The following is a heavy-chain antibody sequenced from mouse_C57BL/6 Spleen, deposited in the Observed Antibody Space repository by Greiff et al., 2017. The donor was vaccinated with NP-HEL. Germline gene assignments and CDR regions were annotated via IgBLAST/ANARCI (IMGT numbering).Heavy chain of an antibody. J-gene: IGHJ4*01. D-gene: IGHD1-1*01. CDR3: ARLYCSSFYYAMGY. CDR2: IDPSDSYT. Sequence: QVQLQQPGAELVMPGASVKLSCKASGYTFTSYWMHWVKQRPGQGLEWIGEIDPSDSYTNYNQKFKGKSTLTADKSSSTAYMQLSSLTSDNSAVYYGARLYCSSFYYAMGYWGQGTSVTVSS. CDR1: GYTFTSYW. V-gene: IGHV1-69*01.